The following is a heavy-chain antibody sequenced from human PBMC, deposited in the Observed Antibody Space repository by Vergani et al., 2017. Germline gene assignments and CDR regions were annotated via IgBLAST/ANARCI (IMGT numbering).Heavy chain of an antibody. D-gene: IGHD3-22*01. CDR3: AGCYDSSGYYYGNDWYFDL. Sequence: EVQLVESGGGLVQPGGSLRLSCAASGFTFSSYSMNWVRQAPGKGLEWVSYISSSSSTIYYANSVKGRFTISRDNAKNSLYLQMNSLRDEDTAVYYCAGCYDSSGYYYGNDWYFDLWGRGTLVTVSS. CDR1: GFTFSSYS. V-gene: IGHV3-48*02. J-gene: IGHJ2*01. CDR2: ISSSSSTI.